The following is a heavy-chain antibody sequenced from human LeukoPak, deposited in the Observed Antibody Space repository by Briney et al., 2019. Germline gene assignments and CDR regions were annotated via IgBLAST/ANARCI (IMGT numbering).Heavy chain of an antibody. CDR3: ARGGYQGLRYFDPHEIFDY. CDR2: ISYDGSNK. CDR1: GFTFSSYA. J-gene: IGHJ4*02. Sequence: GGSLGLSCAASGFTFSSYAMHWVRQAPGKGLEWVAVISYDGSNKYYADFVKGRFTISRDNSKNTLYLQMNSLRAEDAAVYYCARGGYQGLRYFDPHEIFDYWGQGTLVTVSS. V-gene: IGHV3-30*04. D-gene: IGHD3-9*01.